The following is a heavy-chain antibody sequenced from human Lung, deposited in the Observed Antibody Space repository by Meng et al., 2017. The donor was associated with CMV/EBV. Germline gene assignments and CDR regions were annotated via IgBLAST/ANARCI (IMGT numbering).Heavy chain of an antibody. CDR2: IKEDGSEK. V-gene: IGHV3-7*04. CDR1: GFIFSNYW. J-gene: IGHJ4*02. Sequence: GEXLKISCAASGFIFSNYWMTWVRQAPGKGLEWVANIKEDGSEKYYVDSVKGRFTISRDNAKNSLHLQMNSLRAEDTAVYYCARGTIVGGQGTLVTGAS. CDR3: ARGTIV. D-gene: IGHD3-10*01.